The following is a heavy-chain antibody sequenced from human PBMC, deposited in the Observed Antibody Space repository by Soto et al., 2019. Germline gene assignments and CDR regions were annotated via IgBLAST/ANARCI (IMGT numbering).Heavy chain of an antibody. D-gene: IGHD4-17*01. Sequence: PGESLKISCKGSGYSFTSYWIGWVRQMPGKGLEWMGIIYPGDSDTRYSPSFQGQVTISADKSISTAYLQWSSLKASDTAMYYCARHGGYGDEASYYYYGMDVWGQATTVTVSS. V-gene: IGHV5-51*01. CDR2: IYPGDSDT. J-gene: IGHJ6*02. CDR1: GYSFTSYW. CDR3: ARHGGYGDEASYYYYGMDV.